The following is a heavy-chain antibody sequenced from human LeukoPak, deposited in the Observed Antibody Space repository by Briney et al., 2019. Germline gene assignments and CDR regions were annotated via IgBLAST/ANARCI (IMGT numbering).Heavy chain of an antibody. V-gene: IGHV1-18*01. CDR1: GYTFTSYG. J-gene: IGHJ4*02. CDR3: ARVRTMVRGVTDYYFDY. D-gene: IGHD3-10*01. CDR2: ISAYNGNT. Sequence: ASVKVSCKAPGYTFTSYGISWVRQAPGQGLEWMGWISAYNGNTNYAQKLQGRVTMTTDTSTSTAYMELRSLRSDDTAVYYCARVRTMVRGVTDYYFDYWGQGTLVTVSS.